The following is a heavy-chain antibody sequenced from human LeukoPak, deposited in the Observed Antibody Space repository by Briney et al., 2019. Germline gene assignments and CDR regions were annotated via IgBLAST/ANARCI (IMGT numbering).Heavy chain of an antibody. V-gene: IGHV3-7*01. J-gene: IGHJ4*02. D-gene: IGHD2-15*01. CDR1: GFTFSSYW. CDR3: ASSGVVAATDY. CDR2: IKQDGSEK. Sequence: TGGSLRLSCAASGFTFSSYWMSWVRQAPGKGLEWVANIKQDGSEKYYVDSVKGRFTISRDNAKNSLYLQMNSLRAEDTAVYYCASSGVVAATDYWGQGTLVTVSS.